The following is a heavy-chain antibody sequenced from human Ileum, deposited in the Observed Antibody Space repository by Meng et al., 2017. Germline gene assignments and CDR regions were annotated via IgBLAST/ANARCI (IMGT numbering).Heavy chain of an antibody. D-gene: IGHD2-8*01. CDR3: ARAPKYCTNAVCSRPLDS. CDR2: IYSNGNT. CDR1: GGSISSYY. Sequence: QVQLQESGPGLVKPSETLSLTCTAPGGSISSYYWSWIRQPPGKGLEWIGYIYSNGNTYSNPSLRGRLMISIDTSKNQFSLKLSSVTAADTAVYYCARAPKYCTNAVCSRPLDSWGQGTLVTVSS. J-gene: IGHJ4*02. V-gene: IGHV4-4*08.